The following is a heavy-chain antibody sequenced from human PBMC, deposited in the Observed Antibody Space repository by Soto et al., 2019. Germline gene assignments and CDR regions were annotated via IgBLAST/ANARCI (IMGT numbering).Heavy chain of an antibody. Sequence: SETLSLTCSVSGASISTDYWSWIRQPPGKRLEYIGYIYKGGSTNYNPSLESRVTISLDTSKNQFSLKLTSVTAADTAVYYCAAPPRYWGQGTLVTVSS. D-gene: IGHD6-6*01. CDR2: IYKGGST. CDR3: AAPPRY. V-gene: IGHV4-59*01. J-gene: IGHJ4*02. CDR1: GASISTDY.